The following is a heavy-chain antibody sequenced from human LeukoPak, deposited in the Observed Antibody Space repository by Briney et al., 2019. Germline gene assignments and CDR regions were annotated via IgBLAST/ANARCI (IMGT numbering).Heavy chain of an antibody. Sequence: ASVTVSCKASGYTFTNYVLHWLRQAPGQGLEWMGWINPNSGGTNYAQKFQGRVTMTRDTSIGTAYMELSRLTSDDTAVYYCARAEFCAPNCYYYFYYWGQGTLVTVSS. CDR3: ARAEFCAPNCYYYFYY. V-gene: IGHV1-2*02. CDR2: INPNSGGT. J-gene: IGHJ4*02. D-gene: IGHD2-21*02. CDR1: GYTFTNYV.